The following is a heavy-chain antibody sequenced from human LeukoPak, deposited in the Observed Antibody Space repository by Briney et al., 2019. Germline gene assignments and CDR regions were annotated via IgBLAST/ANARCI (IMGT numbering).Heavy chain of an antibody. D-gene: IGHD3-16*01. CDR1: GFQFKDAR. CDR2: IKKKGDGRTT. CDR3: ATGWGSGTHYVRAFDL. V-gene: IGHV3-15*01. J-gene: IGHJ3*01. Sequence: AGGPLRLSCAASGFQFKDARMSWVRQAPGKGREGGARIKKKGDGRTTDYVALVEGRFTISREDWRNTLYLQMNSLKTDDSAVYYCATGWGSGTHYVRAFDLWGQGAVVTVSS.